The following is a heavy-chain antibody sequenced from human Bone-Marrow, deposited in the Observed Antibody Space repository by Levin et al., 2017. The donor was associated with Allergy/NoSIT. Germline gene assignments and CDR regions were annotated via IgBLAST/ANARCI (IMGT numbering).Heavy chain of an antibody. CDR1: GYSFSSFW. V-gene: IGHV5-51*01. CDR3: ARHGGSGWYINYFYGMDV. Sequence: GGSLRLSCTGSGYSFSSFWIAWVRQMPGKGLEWMGLIYPGDSDTRYSPSFQGQVTMSADKSVNTVYLEWSSLRASDTAMYYCARHGGSGWYINYFYGMDVWGQGTTVIVSS. CDR2: IYPGDSDT. J-gene: IGHJ6*02. D-gene: IGHD6-19*01.